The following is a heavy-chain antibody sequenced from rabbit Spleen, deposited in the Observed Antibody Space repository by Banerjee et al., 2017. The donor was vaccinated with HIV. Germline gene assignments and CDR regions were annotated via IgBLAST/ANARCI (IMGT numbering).Heavy chain of an antibody. D-gene: IGHD8-1*01. Sequence: QQQLEESGGGLVKPGGTLTLTCKASGIDFSSYYYMCWVRQAPGKGLEWIGCIYSGNSGYTYYATWATGRFTCSKTSSTTVTLQMTSLTAADTATYFCARDGTGGSYFALWGPGTLVTVS. J-gene: IGHJ4*01. CDR2: IYSGNSGYT. CDR1: GIDFSSYYY. V-gene: IGHV1S45*01. CDR3: ARDGTGGSYFAL.